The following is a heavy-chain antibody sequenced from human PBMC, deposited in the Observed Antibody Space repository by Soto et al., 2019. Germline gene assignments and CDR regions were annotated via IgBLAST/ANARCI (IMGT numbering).Heavy chain of an antibody. CDR2: INPDGGGT. Sequence: QVQLVQSGAEVKKPGASVKVSCKASGYTFTSYYMHWVRLAPGQGLEWMGIINPDGGGTSYAQQFQGRVIMTRDTSTSTVYMEMSSLRSEDTAVYYCAVGGTYLSMDVWGQGTKVTVSS. CDR1: GYTFTSYY. CDR3: AVGGTYLSMDV. D-gene: IGHD1-1*01. V-gene: IGHV1-46*01. J-gene: IGHJ6*02.